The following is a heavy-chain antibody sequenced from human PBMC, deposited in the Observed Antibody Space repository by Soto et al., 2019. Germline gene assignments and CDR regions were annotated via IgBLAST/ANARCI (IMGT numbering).Heavy chain of an antibody. CDR2: IIPLTETP. V-gene: IGHV1-69*01. CDR1: GGTFSNYA. J-gene: IGHJ4*02. Sequence: QVQVVQSGAEVKKPGSSVKVSCKASGGTFSNYAISWVRQAPGHGLEWVGGIIPLTETPVYAQTVQGRLTITADEITSAAYMEQSRLRSDDTAVYYCATGTRRSWNCEFWGQGTLVTVSS. D-gene: IGHD1-1*01. CDR3: ATGTRRSWNCEF.